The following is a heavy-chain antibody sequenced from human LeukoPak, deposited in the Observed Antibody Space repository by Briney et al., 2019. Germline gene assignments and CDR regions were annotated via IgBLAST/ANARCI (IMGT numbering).Heavy chain of an antibody. V-gene: IGHV1-69*04. CDR3: ARGYDSSGYYYGWFDP. D-gene: IGHD3-22*01. Sequence: GASVKVSCKASGGTFSSYAISWVRQAPGQGLEWMGRIIPILGIANYAQKFQGRVTITADKSTSTAYMELSSLRSEDTAMYYCARGYDSSGYYYGWFDPWGQGTLVTVSS. J-gene: IGHJ5*02. CDR1: GGTFSSYA. CDR2: IIPILGIA.